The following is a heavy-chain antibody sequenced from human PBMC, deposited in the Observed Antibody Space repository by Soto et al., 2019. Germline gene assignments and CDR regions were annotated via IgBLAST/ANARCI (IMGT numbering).Heavy chain of an antibody. Sequence: ETLSLTCIVSGESISSSSYYWGWIRQPPGKGLEWIGSIYYSGRTYYNPSFNSRVTISIDTSKNQFSLKLSSVTATDTAVYYCDRQRTTVVTQAYFDHWGQGALVTGSS. CDR1: GESISSSSYY. CDR3: DRQRTTVVTQAYFDH. J-gene: IGHJ4*02. D-gene: IGHD2-21*02. CDR2: IYYSGRT. V-gene: IGHV4-39*01.